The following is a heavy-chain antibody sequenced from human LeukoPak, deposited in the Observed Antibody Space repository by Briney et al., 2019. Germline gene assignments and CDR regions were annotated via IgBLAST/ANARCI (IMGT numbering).Heavy chain of an antibody. CDR3: ATRSYYDSSGYTY. D-gene: IGHD3-22*01. CDR1: GYTFTSYD. Sequence: ASVKVSCKASGYTFTSYDINWVRQATGQGLEWMGWMNPNSGNTGYAQKFQGRVTMTEDTSTDTAYMELSSLRSEDTAVYYCATRSYYDSSGYTYWGQGTLVTVSS. CDR2: MNPNSGNT. V-gene: IGHV1-8*01. J-gene: IGHJ4*02.